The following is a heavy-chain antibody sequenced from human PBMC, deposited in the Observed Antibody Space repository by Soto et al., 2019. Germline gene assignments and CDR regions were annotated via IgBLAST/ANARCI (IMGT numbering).Heavy chain of an antibody. CDR2: INPSGGST. D-gene: IGHD3-22*01. V-gene: IGHV1-46*01. CDR3: ARDEIQYYYDSSGYTAFDI. J-gene: IGHJ3*02. Sequence: ASVKVSCKASGYTFTSYYMHWVRQAPGKGLEWMGIINPSGGSTSYAQKLQGRVTMTTDTSTSTAYMELRSLRSDDTAVYYCARDEIQYYYDSSGYTAFDIWGQGTMVTVSS. CDR1: GYTFTSYY.